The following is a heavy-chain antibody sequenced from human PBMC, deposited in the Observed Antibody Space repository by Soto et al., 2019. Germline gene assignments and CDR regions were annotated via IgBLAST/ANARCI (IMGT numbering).Heavy chain of an antibody. CDR1: GFSFSNYN. CDR3: ARDFGHGYYLDY. D-gene: IGHD3-3*01. J-gene: IGHJ4*02. V-gene: IGHV3-48*02. CDR2: ITDSSDTV. Sequence: SLRLSCVASGFSFSNYNMNWVRQAPGKGLEWVSYITDSSDTVHYADSVRGRFTISRDNAESSLYLQMNSLRDEDTAVYFCARDFGHGYYLDYWGRGXLVTVSS.